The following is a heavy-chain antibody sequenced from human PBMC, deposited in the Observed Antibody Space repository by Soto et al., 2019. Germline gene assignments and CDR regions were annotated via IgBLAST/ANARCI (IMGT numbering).Heavy chain of an antibody. V-gene: IGHV3-33*01. CDR1: GFTFSSYG. CDR2: LWYDGSNK. J-gene: IGHJ3*02. Sequence: QVQLVESGGGVVQPGRSLRLSCAASGFTFSSYGMHWVRQAPGKGLEWVAVLWYDGSNKYYADSVKGRFTISRDNSKNTLYLQMNSLRAEDTAVYYCARAMTPGGAPAFDIWGQGTMVTVSS. CDR3: ARAMTPGGAPAFDI. D-gene: IGHD3-10*01.